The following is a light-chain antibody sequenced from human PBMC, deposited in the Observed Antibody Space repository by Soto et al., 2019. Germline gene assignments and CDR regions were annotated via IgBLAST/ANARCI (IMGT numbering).Light chain of an antibody. CDR2: GAS. V-gene: IGKV3-20*01. Sequence: EIVLTQSPGTLSLSPGETATLSCRASQSVDSSNLAWYQQKPGQAPSLLIFGASPRATGIPDRFTGSGSGADFTLTISGLESEDFAVYYCQQFGSSPVTFGQGTKLEIK. CDR3: QQFGSSPVT. J-gene: IGKJ2*01. CDR1: QSVDSSN.